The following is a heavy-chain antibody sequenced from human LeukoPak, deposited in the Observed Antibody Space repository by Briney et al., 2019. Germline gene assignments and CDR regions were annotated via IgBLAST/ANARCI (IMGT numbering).Heavy chain of an antibody. V-gene: IGHV3-48*01. CDR2: ISSSGNPM. J-gene: IGHJ4*02. D-gene: IGHD3-22*01. Sequence: PGGSLRLSCAASGFTFSSYEMNWVRQAPGKGLEWVSYISSSGNPMYYADSVKGRFTISRDNAKNTLYLQMNSLRAEDTAVYYCVRGNYYDSSGKSPFDDWGQGTLVTVSS. CDR1: GFTFSSYE. CDR3: VRGNYYDSSGKSPFDD.